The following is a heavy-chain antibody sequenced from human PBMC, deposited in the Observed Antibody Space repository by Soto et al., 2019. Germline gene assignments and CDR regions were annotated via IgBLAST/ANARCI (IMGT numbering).Heavy chain of an antibody. CDR2: IFADGNTV. Sequence: QVQLVESGGGLVKPGGSLRLSCAASGFTFSNSFMGWIRQAPGKGLEWISYIFADGNTVYYSESVTGRFTTSRDNARNSLDLQMSGLRVEDTALYFCATAVNRGGFYEGFEHWGQGTLVTVSS. CDR1: GFTFSNSF. J-gene: IGHJ4*02. D-gene: IGHD3-16*01. V-gene: IGHV3-11*01. CDR3: ATAVNRGGFYEGFEH.